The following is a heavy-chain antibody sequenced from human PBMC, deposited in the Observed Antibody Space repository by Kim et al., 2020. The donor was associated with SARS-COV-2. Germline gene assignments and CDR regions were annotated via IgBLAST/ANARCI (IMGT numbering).Heavy chain of an antibody. J-gene: IGHJ6*02. CDR2: IWYDGSKK. Sequence: GGSLRLSCAASGFTFSSFGMQWVRQAPGKGLEWVAVIWYDGSKKYYVDSVKGRFTISRDDSKSTLYLQMNSLRTEDTAVYYCAREASVGSGRGGMDVWGQGTTVTVSS. V-gene: IGHV3-33*01. D-gene: IGHD3-10*01. CDR3: AREASVGSGRGGMDV. CDR1: GFTFSSFG.